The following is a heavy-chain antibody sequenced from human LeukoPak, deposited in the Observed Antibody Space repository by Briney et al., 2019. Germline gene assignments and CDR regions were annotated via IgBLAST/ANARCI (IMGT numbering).Heavy chain of an antibody. D-gene: IGHD2-21*02. CDR3: ARASVTASSSYMDV. CDR1: GGYVSSSSYY. J-gene: IGHJ6*03. Sequence: SETLSLTCTVSGGYVSSSSYYWGWIRQPPGKGLEWIGSIYYSGSTYYNPSLKSRVTISVDTSKNQVSLKLSSVTAADTAVYYCARASVTASSSYMDVWGKATTVTASS. CDR2: IYYSGST. V-gene: IGHV4-39*07.